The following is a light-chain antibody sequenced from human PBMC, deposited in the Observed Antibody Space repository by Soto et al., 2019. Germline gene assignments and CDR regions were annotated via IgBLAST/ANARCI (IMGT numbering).Light chain of an antibody. J-gene: IGKJ5*01. V-gene: IGKV1-9*01. CDR2: DSS. Sequence: DIQLTQSPSFLSASVGDRVSITCRASQCIGNHLAWYQQKPGKAPELLIYDSSTLQSGVPSRFSGRASGTEFTLTISSLLPEDFATYHCQQLNSFPFTFGQGTRLEIK. CDR3: QQLNSFPFT. CDR1: QCIGNH.